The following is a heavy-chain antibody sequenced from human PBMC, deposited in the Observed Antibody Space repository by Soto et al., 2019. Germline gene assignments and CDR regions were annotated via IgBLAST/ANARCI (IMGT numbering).Heavy chain of an antibody. CDR2: ISSGGGST. CDR1: GFTFSSNA. J-gene: IGHJ4*02. V-gene: IGHV3-23*01. CDR3: EKAQGGRYFDH. Sequence: EVQLLESGGGLVQPGGSLRLSCAASGFTFSSNAMRWVRQAPGKGLEWVSGISSGGGSTYYADSVKGRFTISRDNSKNMLYLQMNNLRAEDTAVHYCEKAQGGRYFDHWGQGTLVTVSS. D-gene: IGHD2-15*01.